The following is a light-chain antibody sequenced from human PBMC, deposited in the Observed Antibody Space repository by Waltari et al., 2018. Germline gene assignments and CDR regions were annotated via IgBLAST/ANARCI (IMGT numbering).Light chain of an antibody. Sequence: DIQMTQSPSSVSASVGVRVTITCRASQGISSWLAWYQQKPVKGPNLLIFGASNLQSGVPSRFSGSGSGTDFTLTISGLQPEDSATYFCQQGSSFPPTFGQGTIVEIK. CDR1: QGISSW. CDR3: QQGSSFPPT. V-gene: IGKV1-12*01. CDR2: GAS. J-gene: IGKJ1*01.